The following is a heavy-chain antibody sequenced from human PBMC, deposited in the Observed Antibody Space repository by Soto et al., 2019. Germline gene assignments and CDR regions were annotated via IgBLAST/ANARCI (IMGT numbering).Heavy chain of an antibody. CDR2: IVPTVDTS. CDR1: GATFSSYA. J-gene: IGHJ4*02. D-gene: IGHD5-12*01. V-gene: IGHV1-69*14. Sequence: QVQLVQSGAEVRQPASSVKVSCKTSGATFSSYAIPWVRQAPGQGLEWMGGIVPTVDTSTYAQKFQGRVTITADKCTNTVYMELSSLRSDDTAVYYCVRVVAITGYPDNWGQGTLSTVSS. CDR3: VRVVAITGYPDN.